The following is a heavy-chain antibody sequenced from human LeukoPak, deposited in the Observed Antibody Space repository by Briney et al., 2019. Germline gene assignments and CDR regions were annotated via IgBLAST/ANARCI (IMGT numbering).Heavy chain of an antibody. CDR1: GYTFTNYG. CDR2: INVYNGNT. V-gene: IGHV1-18*01. CDR3: ARLAGTDMIGYFQD. Sequence: GASVKVSCKASGYTFTNYGISWVRQAPGQGLEWMGWINVYNGNTIYAQKLQGRVTMTTDTSTSTAYMELRSLRSDDTAVYHCARLAGTDMIGYFQDWGQGTLVTVSS. J-gene: IGHJ1*01. D-gene: IGHD5-18*01.